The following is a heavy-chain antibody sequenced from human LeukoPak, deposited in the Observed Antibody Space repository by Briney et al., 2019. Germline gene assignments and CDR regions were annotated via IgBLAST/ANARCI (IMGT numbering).Heavy chain of an antibody. CDR1: GGSISSYY. D-gene: IGHD3-3*01. CDR2: IYYSGST. CDR3: ARDRGYDFWSGYYRGDAFDI. J-gene: IGHJ3*02. Sequence: SETLSLTCTRSGGSISSYYWSWIRQPPGKGLEWIGYIYYSGSTNYNPSPKSRVTISVDTSKNQFSLKLSSVTAADTAVYYCARDRGYDFWSGYYRGDAFDIWGQGTMVTVSS. V-gene: IGHV4-59*12.